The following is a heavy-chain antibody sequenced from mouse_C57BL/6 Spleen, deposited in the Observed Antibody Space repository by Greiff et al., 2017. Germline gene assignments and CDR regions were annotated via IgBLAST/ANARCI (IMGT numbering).Heavy chain of an antibody. CDR2: IYPGDGDT. CDR3: ARWGLVHYLDY. J-gene: IGHJ2*01. CDR1: GYAFSSSW. D-gene: IGHD1-1*02. Sequence: QVQLQQSGPELVKPGASVKISCKASGYAFSSSWMNWVKQRPGKGLEWIGRIYPGDGDTNYNGKFKGKATLTADKSSSTAYMQLSSLTSEDSAVYCCARWGLVHYLDYWGQGTTLTVSS. V-gene: IGHV1-82*01.